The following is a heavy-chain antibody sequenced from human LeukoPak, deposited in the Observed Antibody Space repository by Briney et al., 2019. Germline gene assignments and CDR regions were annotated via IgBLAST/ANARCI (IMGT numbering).Heavy chain of an antibody. CDR2: ITPNSGGT. CDR1: GYTFTDYY. CDR3: ARDAYYDILTGPWEVWFDP. D-gene: IGHD3-9*01. V-gene: IGHV1-2*06. J-gene: IGHJ5*02. Sequence: SPKLSCEASGYTFTDYYLHWVRQAPAPGLELMGRITPNSGGTTYAQKFQGKVTMTRDTSISTAYMELSRLRSDDTAVHYCARDAYYDILTGPWEVWFDPWGQGTLVTVSS.